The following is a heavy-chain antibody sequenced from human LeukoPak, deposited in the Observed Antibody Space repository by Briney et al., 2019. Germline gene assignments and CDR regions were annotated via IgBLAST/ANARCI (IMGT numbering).Heavy chain of an antibody. CDR2: IYYSGST. CDR1: GGSISSSSYY. J-gene: IGHJ3*02. Sequence: SETLSLTCTVSGGSISSSSYYWGWIRQPPGKGLEWIGSIYYSGSTYYNPSLKSRVTISVDTSKNQFSLKLNSVTPEDTAVYYCARVNHESITSPDAFDIWGQGTMVTVSS. V-gene: IGHV4-39*01. CDR3: ARVNHESITSPDAFDI. D-gene: IGHD1-14*01.